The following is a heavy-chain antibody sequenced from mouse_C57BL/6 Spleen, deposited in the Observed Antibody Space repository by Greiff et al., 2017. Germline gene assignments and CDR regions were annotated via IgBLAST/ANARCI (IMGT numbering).Heavy chain of an antibody. CDR2: IYPSDSET. CDR1: GYTFTSYW. J-gene: IGHJ3*01. Sequence: QVHVKQPGAELVRPGSSVKLSCKASGYTFTSYWMDWVKQRPGQGLEWIGNIYPSDSETHYNQKFKDKATLTVDKSSSTAYMQRSSLTSEDSAVYYCARREDDRFAYWGQGTLVTVSA. V-gene: IGHV1-61*01. D-gene: IGHD2-3*01. CDR3: ARREDDRFAY.